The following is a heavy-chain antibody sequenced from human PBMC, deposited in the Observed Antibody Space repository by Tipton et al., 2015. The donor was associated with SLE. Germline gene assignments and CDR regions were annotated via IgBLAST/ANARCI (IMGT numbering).Heavy chain of an antibody. D-gene: IGHD6-19*01. J-gene: IGHJ4*02. Sequence: TLSLTCTVSGGSISSYYWSWIRQPPGKGLEWIGYIYTSGSTNYNPPLKSRVTISVDTSKNQFSLKLSSVTAADTAVYYCARGPIAVAANFDYWGQGTLVTVSS. CDR2: IYTSGST. CDR1: GGSISSYY. V-gene: IGHV4-4*08. CDR3: ARGPIAVAANFDY.